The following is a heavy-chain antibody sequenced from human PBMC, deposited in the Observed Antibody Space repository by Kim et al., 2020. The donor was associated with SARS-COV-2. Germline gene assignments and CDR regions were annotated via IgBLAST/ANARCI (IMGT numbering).Heavy chain of an antibody. V-gene: IGHV1-18*01. D-gene: IGHD3-10*01. J-gene: IGHJ6*02. CDR1: GYTFTVNG. CDR3: ARDRDHALDV. CDR2: ISTSSGNT. Sequence: ASVKVSCKASGYTFTVNGISWVRQAPGQGLEWLGWISTSSGNTNYGQRVQDRLRLTTDKSTRTVYMEMRSLRSDDTAIYYCARDRDHALDVWGQGTTVSV.